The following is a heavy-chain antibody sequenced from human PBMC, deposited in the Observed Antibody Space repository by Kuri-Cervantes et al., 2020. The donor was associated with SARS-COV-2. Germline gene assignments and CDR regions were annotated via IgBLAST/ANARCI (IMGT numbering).Heavy chain of an antibody. V-gene: IGHV4-61*09. Sequence: SETLSLTCTVSGGSISSGSYYWSWIRQPAGKGLEWIGHIYTSRSTNYNPSLKSRVTISVDTSKNQFSLKLSSVTAADTAVYYCAREWELLRGWFDPWGQGTLVTVSS. J-gene: IGHJ5*02. CDR1: GGSISSGSYY. CDR3: AREWELLRGWFDP. CDR2: IYTSRST. D-gene: IGHD1-26*01.